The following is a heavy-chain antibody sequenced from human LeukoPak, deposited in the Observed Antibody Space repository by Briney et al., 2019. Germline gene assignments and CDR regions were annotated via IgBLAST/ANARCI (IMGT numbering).Heavy chain of an antibody. CDR1: GLTFRSDW. CDR3: AREVGAKDYFDY. Sequence: GGSLRLSCSASGLTFRSDWMSWVRQAPGKGLEWVANIKQDGSEKNYVDSVKGRFTISRDNAKNSLYLQMNSLRAEDTAVYYCAREVGAKDYFDYWGQGTLVTVSS. V-gene: IGHV3-7*01. J-gene: IGHJ4*02. CDR2: IKQDGSEK. D-gene: IGHD1-26*01.